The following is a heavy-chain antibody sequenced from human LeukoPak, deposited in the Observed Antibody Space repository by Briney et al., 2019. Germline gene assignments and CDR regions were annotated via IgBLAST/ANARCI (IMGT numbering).Heavy chain of an antibody. CDR2: IYTSGST. Sequence: SQTLSLTCTVSGGSISSGSYYWSWIRQPAGKGLEWIGRIYTSGSTNYNPSLKSRVTISVDTSKHQFSLKLSSVTAADTAVYYCARDQRGALEGYWGQGTLVTVSS. V-gene: IGHV4-61*02. CDR1: GGSISSGSYY. J-gene: IGHJ4*02. D-gene: IGHD3-3*01. CDR3: ARDQRGALEGY.